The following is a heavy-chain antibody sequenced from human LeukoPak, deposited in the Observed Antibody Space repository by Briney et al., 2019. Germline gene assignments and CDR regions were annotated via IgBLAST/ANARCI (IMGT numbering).Heavy chain of an antibody. CDR3: ATQLINGDSRYFDF. D-gene: IGHD4-17*01. CDR2: IIPIFGTA. J-gene: IGHJ4*02. CDR1: GGTFTSYA. Sequence: GASVKVSCKASGGTFTSYAISWVRQAPGQGLEWMGGIIPIFGTANYAQKFQGRVTITADEPTSTAYMELSSLRSEDTAVYYCATQLINGDSRYFDFWGQGTQVTVSS. V-gene: IGHV1-69*13.